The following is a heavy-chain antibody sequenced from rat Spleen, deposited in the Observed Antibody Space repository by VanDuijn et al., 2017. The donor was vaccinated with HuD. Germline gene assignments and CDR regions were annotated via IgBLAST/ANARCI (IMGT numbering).Heavy chain of an antibody. CDR1: GFTFSNYA. Sequence: EVRLVESGGGLVQPGRSLKLSCAASGFTFSNYAMAWVRQAPTKGLEWVATITHGGNTISYPDSVKGRFTISRDDAQSTLYLQMNSLRSDDTATYYCARGVADYWGQGVMVTVSS. V-gene: IGHV5-29*01. CDR3: ARGVADY. J-gene: IGHJ2*01. CDR2: ITHGGNTI. D-gene: IGHD4-3*01.